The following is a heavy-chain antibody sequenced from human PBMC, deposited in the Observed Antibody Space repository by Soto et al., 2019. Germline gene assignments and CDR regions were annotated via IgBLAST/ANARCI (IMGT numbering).Heavy chain of an antibody. Sequence: ASVKVSCKASGYTFTGYYMHWVRQAPGQGLEWMGWINPNSGGTNYAQKFQGWVTMTRDTSISTAYMELSRLRSDDTAVYYCARGIRLGESSWFDPWGQGTLVTVSS. J-gene: IGHJ5*02. V-gene: IGHV1-2*04. CDR1: GYTFTGYY. CDR3: ARGIRLGESSWFDP. CDR2: INPNSGGT. D-gene: IGHD3-16*01.